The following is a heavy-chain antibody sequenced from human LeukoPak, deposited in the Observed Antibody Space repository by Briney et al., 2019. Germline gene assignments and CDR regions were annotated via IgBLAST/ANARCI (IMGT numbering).Heavy chain of an antibody. CDR3: ARGKAQVGWFGEPSLCYFDY. V-gene: IGHV3-11*01. J-gene: IGHJ4*02. CDR2: ISSSGSTI. CDR1: GFTFSDYY. Sequence: GGSLRLSCAASGFTFSDYYMSWIRQAPGKGLEWVSYISSSGSTIYYADSVKGRFTISRDNAKNSLYLQMNSLRAEDTAVYYCARGKAQVGWFGEPSLCYFDYWGQGTLVTVSS. D-gene: IGHD3-10*01.